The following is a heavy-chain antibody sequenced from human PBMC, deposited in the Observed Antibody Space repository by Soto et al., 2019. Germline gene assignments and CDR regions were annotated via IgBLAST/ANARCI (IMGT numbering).Heavy chain of an antibody. D-gene: IGHD3-3*01. CDR2: ISSSSRTI. Sequence: EVQLVESGGGLIQPGGSLRLSCEDSGFSFSDSGMNWVRRAPGKGLEWISYISSSSRTIYYAASVAGRFTVSRDNVKSSVHLQMNSLRGEDTGVYYCARTRMEWALYFDNWGRGTLVTVSS. CDR3: ARTRMEWALYFDN. CDR1: GFSFSDSG. J-gene: IGHJ4*02. V-gene: IGHV3-48*01.